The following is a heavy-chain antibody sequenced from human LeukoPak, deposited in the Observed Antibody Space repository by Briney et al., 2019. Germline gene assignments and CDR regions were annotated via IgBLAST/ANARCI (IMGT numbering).Heavy chain of an antibody. CDR1: GGTFSSYP. J-gene: IGHJ4*02. CDR3: ARDSNYDSSGYLSLLFDY. Sequence: ASVKVSCKASGGTFSSYPISWVRQAPGQGLEWMGWISAYNGNTNYAQKLQGRVTMTTDTSTSTAYMELRSLRSDDTAVYYCARDSNYDSSGYLSLLFDYWGQGTLVTVSS. CDR2: ISAYNGNT. V-gene: IGHV1-18*01. D-gene: IGHD3-22*01.